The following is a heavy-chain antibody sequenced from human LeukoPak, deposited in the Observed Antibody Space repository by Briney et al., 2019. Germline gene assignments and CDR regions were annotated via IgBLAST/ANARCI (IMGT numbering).Heavy chain of an antibody. CDR2: IYPGDSEI. D-gene: IGHD6-19*01. J-gene: IGHJ3*02. CDR1: GYRFTNYA. V-gene: IGHV5-51*01. Sequence: HGESLKISCQVSGYRFTNYAIGWVRQMPGKGPEWMALIYPGDSEIRYSPSFQGQVTIAADTSTKTAYLQWNSLKASDTAMYYCARWYSSGHYGNAFDNWGQGTMVTVSS. CDR3: ARWYSSGHYGNAFDN.